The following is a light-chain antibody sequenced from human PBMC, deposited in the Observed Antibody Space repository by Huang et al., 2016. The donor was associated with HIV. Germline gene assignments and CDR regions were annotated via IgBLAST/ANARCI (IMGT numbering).Light chain of an antibody. J-gene: IGKJ2*01. CDR3: QQYYTTPRT. Sequence: DIVMTQSPESLAVSLAERATINGKSSQSVLYSSNNKNYLAWYQQKPGQPPKLLIYWASTRESGVPDRFSGSGSGTDFTLTISSLQAEDVAVYYCQQYYTTPRTFGQGTKLEIK. V-gene: IGKV4-1*01. CDR2: WAS. CDR1: QSVLYSSNNKNY.